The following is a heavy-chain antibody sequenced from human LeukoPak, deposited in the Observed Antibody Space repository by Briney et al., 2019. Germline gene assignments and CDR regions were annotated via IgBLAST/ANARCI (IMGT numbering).Heavy chain of an antibody. D-gene: IGHD2-2*01. CDR1: GYTLTTYH. V-gene: IGHV1-69*06. J-gene: IGHJ5*02. Sequence: GASVKVSCRASGYTLTTYHISWVRQAPGQGLEWMGGIIPIFGTANYAQKFQGRVTITADKSTSTVYMELSSLRSEDTAVYYCARGYCSGTSCSWFDPRGQGTLVTVSS. CDR2: IIPIFGTA. CDR3: ARGYCSGTSCSWFDP.